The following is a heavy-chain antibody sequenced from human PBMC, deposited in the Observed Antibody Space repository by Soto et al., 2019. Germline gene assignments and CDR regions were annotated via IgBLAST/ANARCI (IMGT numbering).Heavy chain of an antibody. CDR2: ISGLGGNT. CDR3: AKRDGGNSGPFDY. CDR1: GFTFSTYA. V-gene: IGHV3-23*01. Sequence: GSLRLSCAASGFTFSTYAMNWVRQAPGKGLEWVSAISGLGGNTYYADSVKGRFTISRDISKNTLFLQMDSLRADDTAVYYCAKRDGGNSGPFDYWGQGTPVTVSS. D-gene: IGHD2-21*01. J-gene: IGHJ4*02.